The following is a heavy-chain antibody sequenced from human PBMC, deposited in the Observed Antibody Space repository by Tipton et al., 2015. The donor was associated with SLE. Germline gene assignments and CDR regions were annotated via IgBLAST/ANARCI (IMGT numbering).Heavy chain of an antibody. CDR3: ARVPTHCSGGSCATPDL. CDR1: GGSISRSNW. J-gene: IGHJ2*01. V-gene: IGHV4-4*02. CDR2: ISDSGST. Sequence: TLSLTCAVSGGSISRSNWWSWIRQPPGKGLEWIGEISDSGSTNYNPSLKSRVTISVDKSKNQFSLKLSSVTAADTAVYYCARVPTHCSGGSCATPDLWGRGTLVTVSS. D-gene: IGHD2-15*01.